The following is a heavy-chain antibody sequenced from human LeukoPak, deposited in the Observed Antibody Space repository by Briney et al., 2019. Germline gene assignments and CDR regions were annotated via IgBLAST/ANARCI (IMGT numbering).Heavy chain of an antibody. J-gene: IGHJ2*01. V-gene: IGHV4-59*01. Sequence: SETLSLTCTVSGGSISSYYWSWIRQPPGKGLEWIGYIYYSGSTNYNPSLKSRVTISVDTSKNQFSLKLSSVTAADTAVYYCARAGGSGSYYMFWYFDLWGRGTLVTVSS. D-gene: IGHD3-10*01. CDR3: ARAGGSGSYYMFWYFDL. CDR2: IYYSGST. CDR1: GGSISSYY.